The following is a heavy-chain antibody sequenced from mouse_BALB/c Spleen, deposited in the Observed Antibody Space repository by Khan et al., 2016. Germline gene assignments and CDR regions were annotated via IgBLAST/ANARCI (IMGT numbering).Heavy chain of an antibody. J-gene: IGHJ3*01. Sequence: EVQLQESGPGLVKPSQSLSLTCTVTGYSITSDYAWNWIRQFPGDKLEWMAYINYSGGTSYNPSLKSRISITRDTSKNQFFLQLNSVTAEDTATYYCARDYYGSSFFDYWGQGTLGTVSA. V-gene: IGHV3-2*02. CDR1: GYSITSDYA. D-gene: IGHD1-1*01. CDR3: ARDYYGSSFFDY. CDR2: INYSGGT.